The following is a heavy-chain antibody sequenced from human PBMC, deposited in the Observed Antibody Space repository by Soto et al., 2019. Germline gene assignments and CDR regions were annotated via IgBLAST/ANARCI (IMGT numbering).Heavy chain of an antibody. D-gene: IGHD3-10*01. CDR2: IYYSGST. CDR1: GGSISSSSYY. CDR3: ARVPTYGHYYYYYGMDV. V-gene: IGHV4-61*05. J-gene: IGHJ6*02. Sequence: PSETLSLTCTVSGGSISSSSYYWGWIRQPPGKGLEWIGYIYYSGSTNYNPSLKSRVTISVDTSKNQFSLKLSSVTAADTAVYYCARVPTYGHYYYYYGMDVWGQGTTVTVS.